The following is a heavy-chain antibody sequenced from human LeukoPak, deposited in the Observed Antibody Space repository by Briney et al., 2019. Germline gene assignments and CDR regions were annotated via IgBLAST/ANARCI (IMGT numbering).Heavy chain of an antibody. CDR2: IYYSGST. D-gene: IGHD3-22*01. CDR1: GGSISSADYY. J-gene: IGHJ5*02. Sequence: PSETLSLTCTVSGGSISSADYYWSWIRQPPGKGLEWIGYIYYSGSTYYNSSLRSRLTISVDTSKNQFSLKLSSVTAADTAVYYCARDPLRTSGYYGWFAPWGQGTLVTVSS. V-gene: IGHV4-30-4*01. CDR3: ARDPLRTSGYYGWFAP.